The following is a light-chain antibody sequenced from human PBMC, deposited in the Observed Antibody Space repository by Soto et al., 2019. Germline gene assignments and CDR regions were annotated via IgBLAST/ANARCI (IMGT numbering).Light chain of an antibody. J-gene: IGKJ2*01. CDR3: QHQVT. V-gene: IGKV3-15*01. CDR2: GAS. Sequence: EIVMTQSPATLSVSPGERATLSCRASQSVSSNLAWYQQNPGQAPRLLIYGASTRATGIPARFSGSGSGTDFTLTISSLQSEDFAVYYCQHQVTFGQGTKLEIK. CDR1: QSVSSN.